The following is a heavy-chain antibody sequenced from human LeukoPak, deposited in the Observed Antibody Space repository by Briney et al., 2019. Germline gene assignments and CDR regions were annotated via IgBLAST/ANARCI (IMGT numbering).Heavy chain of an antibody. CDR2: INHSGST. CDR1: GGSFSGYY. J-gene: IGHJ4*02. Sequence: PSETLSLTCAVYGGSFSGYYWSWIRQPPGKGLEWIGEINHSGSTNYNPSLKSRVTISVDTSKNQFSLKLSSVTAADTAVYYCARGRFLEWLLLSRKTYYFDYWGQGTLVTVSS. CDR3: ARGRFLEWLLLSRKTYYFDY. V-gene: IGHV4-34*01. D-gene: IGHD3-3*01.